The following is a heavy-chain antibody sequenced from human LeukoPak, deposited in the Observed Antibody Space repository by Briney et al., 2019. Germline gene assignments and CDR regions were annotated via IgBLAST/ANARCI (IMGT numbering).Heavy chain of an antibody. CDR1: GFTFSNYW. D-gene: IGHD1-26*01. CDR3: ARASRYSGSYGSDY. J-gene: IGHJ4*02. V-gene: IGHV3-7*01. CDR2: INQDGSEK. Sequence: PGGSLRLSCTDSGFTFSNYWMSWVRQAPGKGLEWVANINQDGSEKDYKDSVKGRFIISRDNAKNSVYLQMNSLRAEDTAVYYCARASRYSGSYGSDYWGQGTLVTVSS.